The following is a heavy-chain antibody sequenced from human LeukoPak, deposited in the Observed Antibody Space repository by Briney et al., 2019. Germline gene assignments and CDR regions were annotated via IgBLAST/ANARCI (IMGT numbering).Heavy chain of an antibody. V-gene: IGHV3-21*01. CDR3: ARDRSELIDY. Sequence: TGGSLRLSCAASGFTFSGYAMSWVRQAPGKGLEWVSSISSSRSYIYYADSVKGRFTISRDNAKNSLYLQMNSLRAEDTAMYYCARDRSELIDYWGQGTLVTVSS. CDR1: GFTFSGYA. CDR2: ISSSRSYI. J-gene: IGHJ4*02. D-gene: IGHD6-25*01.